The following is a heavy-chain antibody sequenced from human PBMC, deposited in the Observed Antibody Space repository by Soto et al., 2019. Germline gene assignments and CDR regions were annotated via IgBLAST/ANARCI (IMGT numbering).Heavy chain of an antibody. CDR1: GGSISSYY. Sequence: QVQLQESGPGLVKPSETLSLTCTVSGGSISSYYWSWIRQPPGKGLEWIGYIYYSGSTNYNPSLKSRVTISVDTSKTQFSLKLSSVTAADTAVYYCARDCATSCYGDYYYYYYMDVWGKGTTVTVSS. CDR2: IYYSGST. D-gene: IGHD2-2*01. J-gene: IGHJ6*03. V-gene: IGHV4-59*01. CDR3: ARDCATSCYGDYYYYYYMDV.